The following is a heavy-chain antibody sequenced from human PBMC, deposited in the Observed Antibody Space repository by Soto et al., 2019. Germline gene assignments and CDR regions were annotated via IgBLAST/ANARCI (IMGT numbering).Heavy chain of an antibody. V-gene: IGHV3-21*01. CDR1: GFTFSSYS. J-gene: IGHJ4*02. Sequence: EVQLVESGGGLVQPGGSLRLSCAASGFTFSSYSMNWVRQAPGKGLEWVSSISSSSSYIYYADSVKGRFTISRDNAKNSLYLQMNSLRAEDTAVYYCARDFRVYQLSYWEDYWGQGTLVTVSS. D-gene: IGHD2-2*01. CDR3: ARDFRVYQLSYWEDY. CDR2: ISSSSSYI.